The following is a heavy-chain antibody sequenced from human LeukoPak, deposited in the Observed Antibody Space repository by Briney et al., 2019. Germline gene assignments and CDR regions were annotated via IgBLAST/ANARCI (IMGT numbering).Heavy chain of an antibody. CDR3: AREIVDTAMVYYYYYYMDV. CDR1: GFTFSSYA. J-gene: IGHJ6*03. D-gene: IGHD5-18*01. CDR2: IKQDGSEK. Sequence: GGSLRLSCAASGFTFSSYAMSSVRQAPGKGLEWVANIKQDGSEKYYVDSGKGRFTISRDNAKNSLYLQMNSLRAEDTAVYYCAREIVDTAMVYYYYYYMDVWGKGTTVTVSS. V-gene: IGHV3-7*01.